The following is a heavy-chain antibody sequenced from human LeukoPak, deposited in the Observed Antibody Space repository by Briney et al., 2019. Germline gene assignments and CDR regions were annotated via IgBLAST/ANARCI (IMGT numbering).Heavy chain of an antibody. V-gene: IGHV3-30*18. J-gene: IGHJ4*02. CDR1: GFIFNNYG. CDR3: AKDWAPYCGGDCYFNY. Sequence: GGSLRLSCAASGFIFNNYGMHWVRQAPGKGLEWGAVISYDGSNKNYADSVKGRFTISRDSSKNTVYLQMNSLRVEDTAVYYCAKDWAPYCGGDCYFNYWGQGTLVTVSS. D-gene: IGHD2-21*02. CDR2: ISYDGSNK.